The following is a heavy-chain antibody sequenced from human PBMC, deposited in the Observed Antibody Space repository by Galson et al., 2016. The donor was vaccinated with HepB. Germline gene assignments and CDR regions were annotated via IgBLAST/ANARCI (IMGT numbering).Heavy chain of an antibody. CDR1: GFSFVDYH. V-gene: IGHV3-11*06. J-gene: IGHJ4*02. Sequence: SLRLSCAASGFSFVDYHMSWIRQAPGKGLEWVSYIDRTSSQTNYADSVRGRFTISRDNAKNSLYLQMNSLRAEDTAVYYCARARKDGYNNGALFDSWGQGTLLAVSS. CDR2: IDRTSSQT. CDR3: ARARKDGYNNGALFDS. D-gene: IGHD5-24*01.